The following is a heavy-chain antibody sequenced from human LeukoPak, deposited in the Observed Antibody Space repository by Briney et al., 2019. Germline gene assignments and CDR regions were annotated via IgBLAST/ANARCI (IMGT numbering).Heavy chain of an antibody. J-gene: IGHJ4*02. CDR1: GGSFSGYY. V-gene: IGHV4-34*01. CDR3: ARASSGGVPLY. CDR2: INHSGST. D-gene: IGHD6-25*01. Sequence: SETLSLTCAVYGGSFSGYYWSWIRQPPGKGLEWIGEINHSGSTNYNPSLKSRVTISVDTSKNQFSLKLSSVTAADTAVYYCARASSGGVPLYGGQGTLVTASS.